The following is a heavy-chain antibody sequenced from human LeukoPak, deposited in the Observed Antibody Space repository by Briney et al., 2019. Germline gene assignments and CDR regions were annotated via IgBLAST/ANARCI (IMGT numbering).Heavy chain of an antibody. Sequence: ASVKVSCKASGGTFSSYAISWVRQAPGQGLEWMGGIIPIFGTANYAQKFQGRVTITRDTSASTAYMELSSLRSEDTAVYYCAREKESSGSGAFDIWGQGTMVTVSS. D-gene: IGHD6-25*01. J-gene: IGHJ3*02. V-gene: IGHV1-69*05. CDR2: IIPIFGTA. CDR3: AREKESSGSGAFDI. CDR1: GGTFSSYA.